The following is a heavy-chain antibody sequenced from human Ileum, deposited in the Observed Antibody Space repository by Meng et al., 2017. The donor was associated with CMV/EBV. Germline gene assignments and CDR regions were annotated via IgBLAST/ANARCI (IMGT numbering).Heavy chain of an antibody. CDR1: GASISSYY. CDR2: IYYSGGT. CDR3: ARDLELGY. Sequence: SETLSLTCTVSGASISSYYWSWIRQPPGEGLEWIGHIYYSGGTNYNPSLKSRVTISIDTSKNQFSLKLNSVTAADTAVYYCARDLELGYWGQGTLVTFSS. J-gene: IGHJ4*02. D-gene: IGHD3-3*01. V-gene: IGHV4-59*01.